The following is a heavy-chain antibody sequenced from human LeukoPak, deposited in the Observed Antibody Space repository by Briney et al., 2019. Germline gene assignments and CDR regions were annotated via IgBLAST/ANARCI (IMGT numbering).Heavy chain of an antibody. J-gene: IGHJ4*02. Sequence: SETLSLTCTVSGGSISSYYWSWIRQPAGKGLEWIGRVYTSGSTNYNPSLKSRVTMSVDTSKNQFSLKLSSVTAADTAVYYCASRDYDFWSGYTRWGQGTLVTVSS. CDR1: GGSISSYY. D-gene: IGHD3-3*01. CDR2: VYTSGST. V-gene: IGHV4-4*07. CDR3: ASRDYDFWSGYTR.